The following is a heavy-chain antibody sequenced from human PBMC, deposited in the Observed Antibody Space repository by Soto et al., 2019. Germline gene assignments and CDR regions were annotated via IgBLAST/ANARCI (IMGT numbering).Heavy chain of an antibody. V-gene: IGHV4-4*02. D-gene: IGHD6-13*01. Sequence: QVQLQESGPGLVKPSGTLSLTCTVSGGSISSNNWWNWVRQPPGKGLEWIGEISHSGSTNYNPSPRSRVPISLDKSKKQFSLKLNSVTAADTAVYYCARGWGIVAAGSDYWGQGTLVTVSS. J-gene: IGHJ4*02. CDR2: ISHSGST. CDR3: ARGWGIVAAGSDY. CDR1: GGSISSNNW.